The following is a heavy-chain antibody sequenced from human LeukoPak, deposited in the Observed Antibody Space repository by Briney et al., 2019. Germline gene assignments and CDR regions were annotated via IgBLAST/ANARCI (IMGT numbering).Heavy chain of an antibody. CDR1: GFTFSTYA. D-gene: IGHD7-27*01. CDR3: AKVHSWGSEYYFVY. J-gene: IGHJ4*02. CDR2: ISGSDGST. V-gene: IGHV3-23*01. Sequence: WGTLRLSCVASGFTFSTYAMSWVRQAPGKGLEWVSNISGSDGSTYYAAPVKGRFTIFRDNSKNTLYLQMNSLRAEDTAVYYCAKVHSWGSEYYFVYWGQGTLVTVSS.